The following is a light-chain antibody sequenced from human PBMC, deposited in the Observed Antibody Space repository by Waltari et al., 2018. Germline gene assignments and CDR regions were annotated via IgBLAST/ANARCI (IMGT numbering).Light chain of an antibody. CDR3: SSYGGSNNVL. CDR1: GSAVGSFNY. J-gene: IGLJ2*01. Sequence: QSALTQPPSASGSPGPSVPISCPGTGSAVGSFNYFSWYQQHPGKAPKLMIYEVNKRPSGVPDRFSGSKSGKKASLTVSGLQTDDEADYYCSSYGGSNNVLFGGGTKLTVL. CDR2: EVN. V-gene: IGLV2-8*01.